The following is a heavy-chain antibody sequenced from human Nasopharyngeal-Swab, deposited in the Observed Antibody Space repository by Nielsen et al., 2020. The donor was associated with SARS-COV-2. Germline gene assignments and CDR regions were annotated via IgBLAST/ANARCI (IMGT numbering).Heavy chain of an antibody. V-gene: IGHV4-59*02. Sequence: SETLSLTCTVSGGSVSSSYWSWIRQPPGKGLEWIAYIYYNGITNYNPSLKSRVAISVDTSKNQFSLKLTSVTAADTAVYYCVREAAAATQLLDFWGQGTLVTVSS. J-gene: IGHJ4*02. D-gene: IGHD6-13*01. CDR3: VREAAAATQLLDF. CDR1: GGSVSSSY. CDR2: IYYNGIT.